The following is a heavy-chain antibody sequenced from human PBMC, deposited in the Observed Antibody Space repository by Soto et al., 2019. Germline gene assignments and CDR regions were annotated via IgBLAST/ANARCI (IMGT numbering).Heavy chain of an antibody. CDR3: TTDRLSMIVVDLDY. V-gene: IGHV3-15*01. Sequence: GGSLRLSCAASGFTFSNAWMSWVRQAPGKGLEWVGRIKSKTDGGTTDYAAPVKGRFTISRDDSKNTLYLQMNSLKTEDTAVYYCTTDRLSMIVVDLDYWGQGTLVTVSS. D-gene: IGHD3-22*01. J-gene: IGHJ4*02. CDR1: GFTFSNAW. CDR2: IKSKTDGGTT.